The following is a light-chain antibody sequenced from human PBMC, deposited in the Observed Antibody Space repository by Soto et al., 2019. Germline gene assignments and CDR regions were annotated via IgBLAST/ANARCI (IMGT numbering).Light chain of an antibody. CDR2: EVN. V-gene: IGLV2-14*01. J-gene: IGLJ1*01. Sequence: SALPQPASLSGSPGQSITISCTGTSSDIGAYDYVSWFQQHPGKAPKLMISEVNNRPSGVSNRFSGSKSGNTAYLTISGLQVEDEAVYYCCSYTRSSNHYFFGSGTKGTVL. CDR1: SSDIGAYDY. CDR3: CSYTRSSNHYF.